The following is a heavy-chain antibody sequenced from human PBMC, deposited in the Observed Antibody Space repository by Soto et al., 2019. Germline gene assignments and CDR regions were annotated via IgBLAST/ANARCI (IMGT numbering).Heavy chain of an antibody. CDR3: ARDQSTVVGAISCRDDDYYDGMDF. D-gene: IGHD1-26*01. J-gene: IGHJ6*02. V-gene: IGHV3-21*01. Sequence: PGGSLRLPCAASGFTFSRYNMNWVRQAPGKGLEWVSSISSSSSYIYYADSAKGRFTISRDNAKNSLYLQMNSLRAEDTAVYYCARDQSTVVGAISCRDDDYYDGMDFWGQGSTVTGS. CDR2: ISSSSSYI. CDR1: GFTFSRYN.